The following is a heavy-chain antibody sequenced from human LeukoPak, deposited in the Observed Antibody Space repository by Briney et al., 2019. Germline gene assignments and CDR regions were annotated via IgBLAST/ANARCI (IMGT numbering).Heavy chain of an antibody. CDR3: ARAGSSWYEDDAFDI. CDR1: GFTFRNYW. V-gene: IGHV3-7*01. CDR2: IKQDESEK. J-gene: IGHJ3*02. D-gene: IGHD6-13*01. Sequence: GGSLRLSCAASGFTFRNYWMTWVRQAPGKAREWLANIKQDESEKYYVDSVKGRFPISRDNAKNSLYLQMNRLRAEDTAVYYCARAGSSWYEDDAFDIWGQGTMVTVST.